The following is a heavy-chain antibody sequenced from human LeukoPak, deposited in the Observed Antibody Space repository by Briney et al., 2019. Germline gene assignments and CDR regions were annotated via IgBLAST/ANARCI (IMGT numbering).Heavy chain of an antibody. J-gene: IGHJ4*02. CDR2: ISGSSSNI. V-gene: IGHV3-21*06. Sequence: GGSLRLSCAASGFIFRTYSMTWVRQAPGKGLEWVSSISGSSSNIHHADSVKGRFTISRDNAKNSLYLQMNSLRAEDTAIYYCARDGGYSGYCPDSWGQGTLVTVSS. CDR3: ARDGGYSGYCPDS. CDR1: GFIFRTYS. D-gene: IGHD5-12*01.